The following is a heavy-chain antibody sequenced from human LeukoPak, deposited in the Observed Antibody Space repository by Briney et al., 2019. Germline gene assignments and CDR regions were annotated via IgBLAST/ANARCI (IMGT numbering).Heavy chain of an antibody. V-gene: IGHV3-7*01. Sequence: GGFLRLSCAASGFTFNTYWMAWVRQAPGKGLEWVATIKEDGSEKHYVDSVKGRFTTTRDNAKNSLYVQMNSLRAEDTAVYYCARDNYYRMDAWGRGTTVTVSS. CDR3: ARDNYYRMDA. J-gene: IGHJ6*03. CDR2: IKEDGSEK. CDR1: GFTFNTYW. D-gene: IGHD3-10*01.